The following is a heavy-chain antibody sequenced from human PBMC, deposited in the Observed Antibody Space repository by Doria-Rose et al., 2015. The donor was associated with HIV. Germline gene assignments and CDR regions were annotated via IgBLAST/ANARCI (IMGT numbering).Heavy chain of an antibody. J-gene: IGHJ4*02. V-gene: IGHV2-26*01. CDR3: ARIKSSRWYHKYYFDF. D-gene: IGHD6-13*01. Sequence: QITLKGSGPVLVKPTETLTLTCTVSGVSLSSPGMGVSWIRQPPGNALEWLANICSDDERSYQTCLKSRLTICRGTSKSQVVLTMTDVDPVDTATYYCARIKSSRWYHKYYFDFWGQGTLVIVSA. CDR1: GVSLSSPGMG. CDR2: ICSDDER.